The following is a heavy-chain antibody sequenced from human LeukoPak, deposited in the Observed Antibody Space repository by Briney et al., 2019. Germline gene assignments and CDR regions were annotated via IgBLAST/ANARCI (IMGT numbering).Heavy chain of an antibody. D-gene: IGHD2-2*01. V-gene: IGHV1-2*02. CDR3: ARLIVVVPAAIHAFDI. J-gene: IGHJ3*02. CDR1: GYPFTDYY. CDR2: INPNSGDT. Sequence: ASMKVSRKASGYPFTDYYIHWVRQAPGQGLEWMGWINPNSGDTNSAQRFQGRVTMTRDTSISTLYMELSRLRSDDTAVYYCARLIVVVPAAIHAFDIWGQGTLVTVSS.